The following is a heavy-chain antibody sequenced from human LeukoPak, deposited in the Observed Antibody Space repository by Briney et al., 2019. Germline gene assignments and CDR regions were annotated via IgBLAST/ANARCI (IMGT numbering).Heavy chain of an antibody. CDR2: IIPIFGIA. CDR1: GGIFSSYA. D-gene: IGHD5-12*01. J-gene: IGHJ4*02. Sequence: SVKVSCKASGGIFSSYAISWVRQAPGQGLEWMGRIIPIFGIANYAQKFQGRVTITADKTTSTAYMELSSLRSEDTAVYYCARDQPSSDIVATIMYYFDYWGQGTLVTVSS. V-gene: IGHV1-69*04. CDR3: ARDQPSSDIVATIMYYFDY.